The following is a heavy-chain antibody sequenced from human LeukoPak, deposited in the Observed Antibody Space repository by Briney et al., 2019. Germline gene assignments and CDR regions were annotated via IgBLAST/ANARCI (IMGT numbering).Heavy chain of an antibody. J-gene: IGHJ4*02. CDR2: IYSGGST. V-gene: IGHV3-66*01. Sequence: GGSLRLSCTASGFTFSSYWMHWVRQAPGKGLEWVSVIYSGGSTYYADSVKGRFIISRDNSKNTLYLQINSLRAEDTAEYYCARGGLTSVTTWGQGTLVTVSS. D-gene: IGHD4-17*01. CDR3: ARGGLTSVTT. CDR1: GFTFSSYW.